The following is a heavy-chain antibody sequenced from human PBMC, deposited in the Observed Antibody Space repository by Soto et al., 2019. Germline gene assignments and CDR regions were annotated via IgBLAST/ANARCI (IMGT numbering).Heavy chain of an antibody. J-gene: IGHJ4*02. CDR2: IYWDDDK. D-gene: IGHD2-15*01. CDR1: GFSLSTSGVG. CDR3: AHRRSYCSGGSCYSGFDC. Sequence: QITLKESGPTLVKPTQTLTLTCTFSGFSLSTSGVGVGCIRQPPGKALEWLALIYWDDDKRYSPSLKSRLTITKDTSKNQVVLTMTNMDPVDTATYYCAHRRSYCSGGSCYSGFDCWGQGTLVTVSS. V-gene: IGHV2-5*02.